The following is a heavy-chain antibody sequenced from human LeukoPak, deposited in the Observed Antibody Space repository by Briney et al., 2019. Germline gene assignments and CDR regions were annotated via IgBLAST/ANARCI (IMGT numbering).Heavy chain of an antibody. Sequence: GESLKISCKGSGYSFTSYWIGWVRQMPGKGLEWMGIIYPGDSDTRYSPSFQGQVTITADKSISTAFLQWSSLKASDTAMFYCARQGYWNEFDYWGQGTLVTVSS. CDR2: IYPGDSDT. CDR1: GYSFTSYW. J-gene: IGHJ4*02. D-gene: IGHD1-1*01. V-gene: IGHV5-51*01. CDR3: ARQGYWNEFDY.